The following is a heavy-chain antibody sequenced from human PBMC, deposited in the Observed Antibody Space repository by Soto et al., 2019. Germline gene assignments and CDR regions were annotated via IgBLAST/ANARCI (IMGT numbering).Heavy chain of an antibody. Sequence: GGSLRLFCAASGFTFNRYSMNWVRQAPGKGLEWVSSVTSSSSSMLYADSVKGRFTISRDDAKDSLFLQMNSLRADDTAVYYCAREADFASSGYVLDYWGQGTLVTVSS. D-gene: IGHD3-22*01. CDR2: VTSSSSSM. CDR1: GFTFNRYS. CDR3: AREADFASSGYVLDY. J-gene: IGHJ4*02. V-gene: IGHV3-21*01.